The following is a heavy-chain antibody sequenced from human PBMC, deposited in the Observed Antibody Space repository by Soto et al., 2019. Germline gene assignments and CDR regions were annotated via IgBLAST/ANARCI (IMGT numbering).Heavy chain of an antibody. CDR1: GYTFTSYD. V-gene: IGHV1-8*01. CDR3: ARGGYYGSGSYYKRWFDP. CDR2: MNPNSGNT. J-gene: IGHJ5*02. D-gene: IGHD3-10*01. Sequence: QVQLVQSGAEVKKPGASVKVSCKASGYTFTSYDINWVRQATGQGLEWMGWMNPNSGNTGYEQKFQGRVTMTRNTSISTADMELSSLRSEDTAVYYCARGGYYGSGSYYKRWFDPWGQGTLVTVSS.